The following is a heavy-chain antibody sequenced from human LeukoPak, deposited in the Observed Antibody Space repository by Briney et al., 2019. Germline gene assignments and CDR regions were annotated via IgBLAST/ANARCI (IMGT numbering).Heavy chain of an antibody. Sequence: SETLSLTCAVYGGSFSGYYWSWIRQPPGKGLEWIGEINHSGSTNYNPSLKSRVTISVDTSKNQFSLKLSSVTAADTAVYYCARGFSSSWQRYYYYYYMDVWGKGTTVTVS. CDR3: ARGFSSSWQRYYYYYYMDV. V-gene: IGHV4-34*01. D-gene: IGHD6-13*01. CDR1: GGSFSGYY. J-gene: IGHJ6*03. CDR2: INHSGST.